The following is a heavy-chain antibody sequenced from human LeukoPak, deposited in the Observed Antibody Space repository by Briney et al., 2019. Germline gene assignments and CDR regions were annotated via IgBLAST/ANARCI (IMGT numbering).Heavy chain of an antibody. V-gene: IGHV1-69*04. CDR3: ARGVVGAHAFDI. CDR1: GGTFSSYA. CDR2: IIPILGIA. Sequence: SVKVSCKASGGTFSSYAISWVRQAPGQGLEWMGRIIPILGIANYAQKFQGRVTITADKSTSTAYMELSSLRSEDTAVYYCARGVVGAHAFDIWGQGTMVTVSS. J-gene: IGHJ3*02. D-gene: IGHD2-15*01.